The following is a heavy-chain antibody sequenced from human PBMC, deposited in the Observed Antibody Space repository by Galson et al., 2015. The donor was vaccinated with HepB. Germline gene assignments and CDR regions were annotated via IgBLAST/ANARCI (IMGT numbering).Heavy chain of an antibody. J-gene: IGHJ4*02. V-gene: IGHV3-15*01. CDR2: IKSKTDGGTT. CDR1: GFTFSNAW. D-gene: IGHD6-19*01. CDR3: TTSVYGAVAGTMDDY. Sequence: SLRLSCAASGFTFSNAWMSWVRQAPGKGLEWVGRIKSKTDGGTTDYAAPVKGRFTISRDDSKNTLYLQMNSLKTEDTAVYYCTTSVYGAVAGTMDDYWGQGTLVTVSS.